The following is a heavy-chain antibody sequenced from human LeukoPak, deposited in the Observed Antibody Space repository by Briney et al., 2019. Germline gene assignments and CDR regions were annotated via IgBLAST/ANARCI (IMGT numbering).Heavy chain of an antibody. D-gene: IGHD2-2*01. V-gene: IGHV1-69*05. J-gene: IGHJ4*02. Sequence: ASVTVTCKASGGTFSSYAISWVRQPPGQGLEWMGGIIPIFGTANYAQKFQGRVTITTDESTSTAYMELSSLRSEDTAVYYCARGPHLDQLPDYWGQGTLVTVSS. CDR3: ARGPHLDQLPDY. CDR2: IIPIFGTA. CDR1: GGTFSSYA.